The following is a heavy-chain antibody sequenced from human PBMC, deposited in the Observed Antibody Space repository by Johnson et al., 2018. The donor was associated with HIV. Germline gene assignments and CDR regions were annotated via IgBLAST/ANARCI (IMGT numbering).Heavy chain of an antibody. V-gene: IGHV3-30*02. D-gene: IGHD1-1*01. CDR3: ARDLDLREDLAFDI. CDR2: IRYDGNNK. CDR1: GFTFSSYG. J-gene: IGHJ3*02. Sequence: QVQVVESGGGVVQPGGSLRLSCAASGFTFSSYGMHWVRQAPGKGLEWVAFIRYDGNNKYYADSVKGRFTISRDNSKNTLYLQMNSLRAEDTAVYYCARDLDLREDLAFDIWGQGTMVTVSS.